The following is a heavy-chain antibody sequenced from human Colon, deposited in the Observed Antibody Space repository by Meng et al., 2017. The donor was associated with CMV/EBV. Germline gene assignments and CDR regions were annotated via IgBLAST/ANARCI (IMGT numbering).Heavy chain of an antibody. V-gene: IGHV4-34*01. CDR1: GEACSGCY. CDR3: ARAPDIGGRPPGPFQY. J-gene: IGHJ4*02. CDR2: IKHSGST. Sequence: HVQPSQGGEGRWNDSQILSLTGAVYGEACSGCYWSCDRQPPGQGLGLIGEIKHSGSTNYNPSLKSRVTISVDTSKNQFSLKLSSVTAADTAVYYCARAPDIGGRPPGPFQYWSQGALVTVSS. D-gene: IGHD5-12*01.